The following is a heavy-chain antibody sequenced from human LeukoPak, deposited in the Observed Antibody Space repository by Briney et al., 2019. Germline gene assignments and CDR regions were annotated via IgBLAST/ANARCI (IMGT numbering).Heavy chain of an antibody. Sequence: SQTLSLTCTVSGGSISSGGYYWSGIRQPPGKGLEWIGYIYHSGSTYYNPCLKSRVTISVDRSKNQFSLKLSSVTAADTAVYYCARDLRNYYDSSGYNYWYFDLWGRGTLVTVSS. D-gene: IGHD3-22*01. CDR3: ARDLRNYYDSSGYNYWYFDL. J-gene: IGHJ2*01. V-gene: IGHV4-30-2*01. CDR2: IYHSGST. CDR1: GGSISSGGYY.